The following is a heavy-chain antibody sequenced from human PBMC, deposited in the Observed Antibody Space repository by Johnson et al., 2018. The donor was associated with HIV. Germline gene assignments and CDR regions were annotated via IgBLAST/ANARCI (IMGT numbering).Heavy chain of an antibody. CDR1: GFTFSNYA. V-gene: IGHV3-30*14. Sequence: QVQVVESGGGVVQPGRSLRLSCAASGFTFSNYAMHWVRQAPGKGLEWVAFISYDGTQKNTADSVRGRFTISRDNSKNTLYVQMGSLRAEDMAVYYCAREVYSNFDFDAFDIWGQGTMVTVYS. D-gene: IGHD6-13*01. J-gene: IGHJ3*02. CDR3: AREVYSNFDFDAFDI. CDR2: ISYDGTQK.